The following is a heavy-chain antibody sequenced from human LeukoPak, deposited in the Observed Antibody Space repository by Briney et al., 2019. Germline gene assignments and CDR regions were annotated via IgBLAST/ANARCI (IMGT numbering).Heavy chain of an antibody. D-gene: IGHD6-19*01. J-gene: IGHJ4*02. CDR3: ARDSLPGHTAGWYVDS. Sequence: GASVKVACEASGYTFTSYGIAWVRQAPGQGLEWMGWIRAYTGHANYAHKFQGRVTLTTDTSTSTAYMELRSLISDDTAVYYCARDSLPGHTAGWYVDSWGQGSLVTVSS. CDR2: IRAYTGHA. V-gene: IGHV1-18*04. CDR1: GYTFTSYG.